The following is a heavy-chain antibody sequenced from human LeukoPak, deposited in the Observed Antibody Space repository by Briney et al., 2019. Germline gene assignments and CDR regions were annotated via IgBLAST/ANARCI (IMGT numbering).Heavy chain of an antibody. V-gene: IGHV1-2*02. D-gene: IGHD3-10*01. Sequence: ASVKVSCKTSGYSFIDYYIHWVRQAPGQGLEWMGWINSNSADTNYAQNFQGRVTMTRDTSISTAYMELSRLRSDDTALYYCARVYYGSGSYYNPYYYYYYMDVWGKGTTVTVSS. CDR2: INSNSADT. J-gene: IGHJ6*03. CDR3: ARVYYGSGSYYNPYYYYYYMDV. CDR1: GYSFIDYY.